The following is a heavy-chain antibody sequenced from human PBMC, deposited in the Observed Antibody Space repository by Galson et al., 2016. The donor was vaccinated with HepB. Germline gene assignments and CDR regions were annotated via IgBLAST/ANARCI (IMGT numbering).Heavy chain of an antibody. D-gene: IGHD5-24*01. CDR3: ARESWVGYTDSDANWFDP. J-gene: IGHJ5*02. Sequence: SETLSLTCAVSGDSISSSNRWSWVRQPPGKGLEWIGEIFHSGTTNYNPSFKSRVTISVDKSKNQFSLNLTSVTAADTAVYYCARESWVGYTDSDANWFDPWGQGTLVTVSS. CDR1: GDSISSSNR. CDR2: IFHSGTT. V-gene: IGHV4-4*02.